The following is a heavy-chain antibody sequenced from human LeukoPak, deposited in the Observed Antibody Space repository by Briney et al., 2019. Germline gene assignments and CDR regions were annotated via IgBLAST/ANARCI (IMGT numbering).Heavy chain of an antibody. CDR1: GFTFSSYG. CDR3: AKSWGVEYTDGFFIGVDY. D-gene: IGHD2-8*01. J-gene: IGHJ4*02. V-gene: IGHV3-30*18. CDR2: ISYDGTNK. Sequence: GTSLRLSCAASGFTFSSYGMHWVRQAPGKGLEWLAIISYDGTNKYYADSVKGRFTISRDNSKNTLYLQMNSLRVGDTAVFYCAKSWGVEYTDGFFIGVDYWGQGTLVTVSS.